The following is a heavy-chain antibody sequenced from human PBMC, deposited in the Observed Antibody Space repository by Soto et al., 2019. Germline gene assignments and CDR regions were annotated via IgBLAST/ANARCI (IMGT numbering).Heavy chain of an antibody. J-gene: IGHJ5*02. CDR3: ATGGIYYET. Sequence: PGGSLRLSCTVSGFAFRHNYLTWIRQAPGKGLEWLSYINTGGSPAYYADSVKGRFTISTDIAKKSLYLQMDSLRADDTGVYYCATGGIYYETWGQGXLVTVSS. V-gene: IGHV3-11*01. D-gene: IGHD1-26*01. CDR1: GFAFRHNY. CDR2: INTGGSPA.